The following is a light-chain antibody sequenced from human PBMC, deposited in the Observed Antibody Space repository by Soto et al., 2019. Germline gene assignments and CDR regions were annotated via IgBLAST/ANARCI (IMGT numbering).Light chain of an antibody. J-gene: IGLJ1*01. Sequence: QSVLTQPPSVSGAPGQRVAISCTGSSSNIGAEYDVHWYQQLPGTAPKRLIYGDNNRPSGVHDRFSGSKSGTSASLAITGLQPEDEADYYCQSYDSSLTTFVFGTGTKVTVL. CDR3: QSYDSSLTTFV. CDR2: GDN. CDR1: SSNIGAEYD. V-gene: IGLV1-40*01.